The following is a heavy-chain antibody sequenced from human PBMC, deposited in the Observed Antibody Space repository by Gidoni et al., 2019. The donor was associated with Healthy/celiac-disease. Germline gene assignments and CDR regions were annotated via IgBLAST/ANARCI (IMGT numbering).Heavy chain of an antibody. J-gene: IGHJ3*02. Sequence: EVQLVESVGGLIQPGGSLRLSCAASGFTVRSNYMSWVRQAPGKGLEWVSVIYSGGSTYYADSVKGRFTISRDNSKNTLYLQMNSLRAEDTAVYYCARDDYSDAFDIWGQGTMVTVSS. D-gene: IGHD4-17*01. CDR3: ARDDYSDAFDI. V-gene: IGHV3-53*01. CDR2: IYSGGST. CDR1: GFTVRSNY.